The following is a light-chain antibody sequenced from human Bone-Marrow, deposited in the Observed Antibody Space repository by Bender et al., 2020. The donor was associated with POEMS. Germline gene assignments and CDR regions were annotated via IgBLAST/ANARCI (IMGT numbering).Light chain of an antibody. Sequence: QSALTQRRSVSGSPGQSVTISCTGSSSDVGGYDYVSWYQQHPGKAPKLMIYDVFKRPSGVPDRFSGSKSGNTASLTISGLQAEDEADYFCCSYADPYTWVFGGGTKLTVL. J-gene: IGLJ2*01. V-gene: IGLV2-11*01. CDR1: SSDVGGYDY. CDR2: DVF. CDR3: CSYADPYTWV.